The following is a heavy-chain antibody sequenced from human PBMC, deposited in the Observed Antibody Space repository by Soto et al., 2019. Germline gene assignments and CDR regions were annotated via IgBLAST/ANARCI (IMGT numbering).Heavy chain of an antibody. Sequence: EVQLLESWGDLVQPGGSLRLACAASGFTFRGDAISWVRQAPGKGLEWVSSVSGSGEMTHYAESVKGRFTISRDNSQDTLFLQMESLRAEDTAVYYCARSEMTDNWNDGGQGTRVTVSS. V-gene: IGHV3-23*01. CDR3: ARSEMTDNWND. J-gene: IGHJ4*02. CDR2: VSGSGEMT. CDR1: GFTFRGDA. D-gene: IGHD1-20*01.